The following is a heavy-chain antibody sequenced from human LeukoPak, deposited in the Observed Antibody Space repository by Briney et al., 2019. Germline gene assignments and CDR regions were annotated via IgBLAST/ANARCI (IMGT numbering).Heavy chain of an antibody. Sequence: GGSLRLSCAASGFTFSSYAMSWIRQAPGKGLEWVSAISGSGGSTYYADSVKGRFTISRDNAKNSLYLQMNSLRAEDTAVYYCAREGSSSSYFDYWGQGTLVTVSS. V-gene: IGHV3-23*01. CDR2: ISGSGGST. CDR1: GFTFSSYA. CDR3: AREGSSSSYFDY. D-gene: IGHD6-6*01. J-gene: IGHJ4*02.